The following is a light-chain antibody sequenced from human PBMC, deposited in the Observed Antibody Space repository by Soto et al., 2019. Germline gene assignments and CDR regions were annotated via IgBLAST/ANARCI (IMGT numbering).Light chain of an antibody. CDR2: EVS. CDR3: CSYAGSSTHYV. CDR1: SSDVGSYNL. J-gene: IGLJ1*01. Sequence: QSVLTQPDSLSGSPGQSITISGTGTSSDVGSYNLVSWYQQHPAKAPKLMIYEVSKRPSGVSNRFSGSKSGNTASLTISGLQAEDEADYYCCSYAGSSTHYVFGTGTKVTVL. V-gene: IGLV2-23*02.